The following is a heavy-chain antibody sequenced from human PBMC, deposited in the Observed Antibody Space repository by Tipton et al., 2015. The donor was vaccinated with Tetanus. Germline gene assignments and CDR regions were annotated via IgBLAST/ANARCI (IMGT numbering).Heavy chain of an antibody. Sequence: QSGAEVKKPGASVKVSCKASGYTFTSYGISWVRQAPGQGLEWMGWISAYNGNTNYAQKLQGRVTMTTDTSTSTAYMELRSLRSDDTAVYYCARPVGATTPRPEDDAFDIWGQGTMVTVSS. CDR1: GYTFTSYG. D-gene: IGHD1-26*01. J-gene: IGHJ3*02. CDR2: ISAYNGNT. V-gene: IGHV1-18*01. CDR3: ARPVGATTPRPEDDAFDI.